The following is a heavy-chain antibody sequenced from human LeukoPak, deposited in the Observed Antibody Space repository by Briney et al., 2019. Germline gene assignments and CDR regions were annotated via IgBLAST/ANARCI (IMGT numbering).Heavy chain of an antibody. Sequence: SETLPLTCAVYGGSFSGYYWSWIRQPPGKGLEWIGEINHSGSTNYNPSLKSRVTISVDTSKNQFSLKLSSVTAADTAVYYCARVGKIHGNCSSTSCYTDYWGQGTLVTVSS. D-gene: IGHD2-2*01. CDR2: INHSGST. CDR3: ARVGKIHGNCSSTSCYTDY. J-gene: IGHJ4*02. CDR1: GGSFSGYY. V-gene: IGHV4-34*01.